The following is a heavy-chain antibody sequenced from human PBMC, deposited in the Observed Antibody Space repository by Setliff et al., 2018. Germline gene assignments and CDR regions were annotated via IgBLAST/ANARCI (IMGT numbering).Heavy chain of an antibody. J-gene: IGHJ6*03. CDR3: AALDWGENFYNVDV. D-gene: IGHD7-27*01. CDR2: INGDATIA. Sequence: GGSLRLSCAVYGFTFNKYWMFWVRQAPGKGLAWVSLINGDATIANYADSVKGRFTISRDNARNALYLQMISLRGEDSGVYFCAALDWGENFYNVDVWGKGTTVTVSS. V-gene: IGHV3-74*01. CDR1: GFTFNKYW.